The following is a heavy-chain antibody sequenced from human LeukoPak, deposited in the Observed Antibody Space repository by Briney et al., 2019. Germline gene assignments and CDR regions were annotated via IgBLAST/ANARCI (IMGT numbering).Heavy chain of an antibody. D-gene: IGHD2-2*01. J-gene: IGHJ4*02. Sequence: GGSLRLSCAASGFTYSSYAMSWVRQAPGKGLEWVSAISGSGGSTYYADSVKGRFTISRDNSKNTLYLQMNSLRAEDTAVYYCAKLGLDCSSTSCFPEDYWGQGTLVTVSS. CDR2: ISGSGGST. V-gene: IGHV3-23*01. CDR1: GFTYSSYA. CDR3: AKLGLDCSSTSCFPEDY.